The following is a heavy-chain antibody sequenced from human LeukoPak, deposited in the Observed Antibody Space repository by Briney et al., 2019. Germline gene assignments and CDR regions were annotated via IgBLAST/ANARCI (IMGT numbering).Heavy chain of an antibody. Sequence: ASVKVSCKASGYTLTSYDINWVRQATGQGLEWMGWMNPNSGNTGYAQKLQGRVTMTRNTSISTAYMELSSLRSEDTAVYYCARGLEVISLFLGYWGQGTLVTVSS. J-gene: IGHJ4*02. V-gene: IGHV1-8*01. CDR3: ARGLEVISLFLGY. D-gene: IGHD3-3*01. CDR1: GYTLTSYD. CDR2: MNPNSGNT.